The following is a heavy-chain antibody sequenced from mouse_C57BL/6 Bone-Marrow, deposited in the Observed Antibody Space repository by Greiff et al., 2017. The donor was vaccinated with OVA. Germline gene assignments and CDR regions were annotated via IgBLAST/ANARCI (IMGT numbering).Heavy chain of an antibody. J-gene: IGHJ1*03. CDR2: IRYDGSN. CDR1: GYSITSGYY. V-gene: IGHV3-6*01. CDR3: ARDYSSYWYFGG. Sequence: VQLKESGPGLVKPSPSLSLTCSVTGYSITSGYYWNWIRQFPGNQLEWMGYIRYDGSNNYNPSLKKRISITRDTSTNQFFLKLNSVTTEDAATYCGARDYSSYWYFGGWGTGTTVTV. D-gene: IGHD2-5*01.